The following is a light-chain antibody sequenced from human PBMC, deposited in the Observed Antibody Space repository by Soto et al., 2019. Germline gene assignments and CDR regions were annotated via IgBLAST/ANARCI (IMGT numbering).Light chain of an antibody. Sequence: QSVLTQPPSASGTPGQRVTISCSGSSSNIGTNTVNWYQQLPGTAPKLLIYRSNQRPSGVPDRFSGSKSGTSASLAISGLQSEDEAYYYCAAWDDSLNGVFGGGTKLTVL. CDR3: AAWDDSLNGV. CDR1: SSNIGTNT. J-gene: IGLJ3*02. CDR2: RSN. V-gene: IGLV1-44*01.